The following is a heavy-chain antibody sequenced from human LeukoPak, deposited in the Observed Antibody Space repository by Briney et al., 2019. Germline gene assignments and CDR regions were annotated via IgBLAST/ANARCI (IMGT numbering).Heavy chain of an antibody. CDR1: GFTFSDYY. D-gene: IGHD1-7*01. CDR3: ARVGNLGIWALDY. Sequence: AGGSLRLSCAASGFTFSDYYMSWIRQAPGKGLEWVSYICSSSSYTNYTDSVKGRFTISRDNAKNSLYLQMNSLRAEDTAVYYCARVGNLGIWALDYWGQGTLVTVSS. J-gene: IGHJ4*02. CDR2: ICSSSSYT. V-gene: IGHV3-11*05.